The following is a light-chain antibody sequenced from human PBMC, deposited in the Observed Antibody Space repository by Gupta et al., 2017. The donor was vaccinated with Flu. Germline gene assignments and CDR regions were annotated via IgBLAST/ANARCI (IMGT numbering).Light chain of an antibody. CDR2: DAS. CDR3: QQRSGLPMYT. CDR1: QSVKIY. Sequence: EIVLTQSPATLSLSPGDRAILSCRASQSVKIYLAWYQQKPGQPPRLLMFDASKRAAGIPDRFSGSGSGTDFTLTISTLEPEDLAVYYCQQRSGLPMYTFGQGTKVE. J-gene: IGKJ2*01. V-gene: IGKV3-11*01.